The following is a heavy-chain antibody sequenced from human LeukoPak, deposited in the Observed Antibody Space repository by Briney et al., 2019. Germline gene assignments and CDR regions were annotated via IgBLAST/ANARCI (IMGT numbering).Heavy chain of an antibody. V-gene: IGHV3-20*04. CDR2: INWNGRST. CDR1: GFTFDDYG. CDR3: ARVGGYLSWGAFDI. Sequence: PTGGSLRLSCAASGFTFDDYGMSWVRQAPGKGLEWVPGINWNGRSTAYADSVKGRFTISRDNAKNSLYLQMNSLRAEDTAVYYCARVGGYLSWGAFDIWGQGTMVTVSS. J-gene: IGHJ3*02. D-gene: IGHD3-22*01.